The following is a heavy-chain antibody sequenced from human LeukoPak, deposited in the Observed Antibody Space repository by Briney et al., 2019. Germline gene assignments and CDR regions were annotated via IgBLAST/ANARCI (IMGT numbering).Heavy chain of an antibody. CDR2: TNYRSKWNN. CDR1: GDSVSSNTST. J-gene: IGHJ4*02. Sequence: SQTLSLTCAISGDSVSSNTSTWYWIRQSPSRGLEWLGRTNYRSKWNNAYADSVKGRVIINPETSKNQFSLHLTSVTPEDTAVYYCARQKGGFDSWGQGTLDTVSS. D-gene: IGHD3-16*01. V-gene: IGHV6-1*01. CDR3: ARQKGGFDS.